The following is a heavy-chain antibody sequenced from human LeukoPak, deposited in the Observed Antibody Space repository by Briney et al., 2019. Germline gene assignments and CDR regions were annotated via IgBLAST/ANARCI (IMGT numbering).Heavy chain of an antibody. D-gene: IGHD3-10*01. CDR2: IISSSNYI. CDR3: AKDEGRSDRYGPGSYPPY. J-gene: IGHJ4*02. V-gene: IGHV3-21*01. Sequence: GGSRTPSWVAYGSTFSMFSMSWVSQAAGEGLEWDSSIISSSNYIYYADSVEGRLTSYRDNSQNTLYLQMNSLRAEDTAVDYCAKDEGRSDRYGPGSYPPYWGQGTLVTVSS. CDR1: GSTFSMFS.